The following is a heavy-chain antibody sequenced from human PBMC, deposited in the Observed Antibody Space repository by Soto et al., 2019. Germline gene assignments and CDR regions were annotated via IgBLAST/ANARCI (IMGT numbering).Heavy chain of an antibody. CDR3: ARLTLAQDSSGYHIFDY. Sequence: ASVKVSCKASGYTFTNSGFSWVRQAPGQGLEWVGWIRVNNGDTHYAQKLQGRVTMTTDTSTSTAFLEWSSLKASDSAMYYCARLTLAQDSSGYHIFDYWGLGTLVTVSS. CDR1: GYTFTNSG. V-gene: IGHV1-18*01. D-gene: IGHD3-22*01. J-gene: IGHJ4*02. CDR2: IRVNNGDT.